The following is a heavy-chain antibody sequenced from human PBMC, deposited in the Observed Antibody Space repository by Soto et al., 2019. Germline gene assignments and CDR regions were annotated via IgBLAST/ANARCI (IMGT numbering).Heavy chain of an antibody. D-gene: IGHD3-3*01. CDR2: MYYSAMT. J-gene: IGHJ6*03. V-gene: IGHV4-59*08. CDR3: ARHLFGSWKGYPYYYDLDV. CDR1: GGSIRSHN. Sequence: QVQLQESGPGLVKPSEILSLTCSVPGGSIRSHNWSWIRQPPGKGLEWIGCMYYSAMTEYNHSLESRVTLSADTSNNQVSLKLSSVTAADTAVYYCARHLFGSWKGYPYYYDLDVWGKGTAVTVSS.